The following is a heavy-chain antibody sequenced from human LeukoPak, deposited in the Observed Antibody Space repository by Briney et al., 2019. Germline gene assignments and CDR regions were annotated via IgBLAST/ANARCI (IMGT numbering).Heavy chain of an antibody. CDR1: GFTFSSYG. Sequence: PGRSLRLSCAASGFTFSSYGMHWVRQAPGKGLEWVAVIWYDGSNKYYADSVKGRFTISRDNSKNTLYLQMNSLRAEDTAVYYCARGRTATTSGLPYYYYYMDVWSKGTTVTVS. V-gene: IGHV3-33*01. CDR3: ARGRTATTSGLPYYYYYMDV. CDR2: IWYDGSNK. J-gene: IGHJ6*03. D-gene: IGHD4-11*01.